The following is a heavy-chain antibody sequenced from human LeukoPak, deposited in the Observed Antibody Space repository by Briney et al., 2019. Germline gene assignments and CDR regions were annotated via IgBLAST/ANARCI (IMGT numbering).Heavy chain of an antibody. CDR1: GFTFSSYA. J-gene: IGHJ4*02. V-gene: IGHV3-64D*06. D-gene: IGHD3-10*01. CDR3: ARDVWFGDLMGDY. Sequence: GGSLRLSCSASGFTFSSYAMHWVRQAPGKGLEYVSAISSNGGSTYYADSVKGRFTISRDNSKNTLYLQMSSLRAEDTAVYYCARDVWFGDLMGDYWGQGTLVTVSS. CDR2: ISSNGGST.